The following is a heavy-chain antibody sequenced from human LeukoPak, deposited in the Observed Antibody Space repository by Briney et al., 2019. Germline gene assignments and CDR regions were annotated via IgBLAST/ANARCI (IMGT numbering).Heavy chain of an antibody. J-gene: IGHJ4*02. CDR3: AREDSSSSE. CDR2: IYHSGST. D-gene: IGHD6-6*01. Sequence: SETLSLTCTVSGYSISSGYYWGWIRQPPGKGLEWIGSIYHSGSTYYNPSLKSRVTISVDTSKNQFSLKLSSVTAADTAVYYCAREDSSSSEWGQGTLVTVSS. V-gene: IGHV4-38-2*02. CDR1: GYSISSGYY.